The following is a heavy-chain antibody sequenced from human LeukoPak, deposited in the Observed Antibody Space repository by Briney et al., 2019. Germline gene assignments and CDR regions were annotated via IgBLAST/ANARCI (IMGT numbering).Heavy chain of an antibody. CDR1: GGSFSGYY. V-gene: IGHV4-34*01. CDR3: GADYYYYGMDV. Sequence: PSETLSLTCAVYGGSFSGYYWSWIRQPPGKGLEWIGEINHSGSTNYNPSLKSRVTISVDKSKNQFSLKLSSVTAADTAVYYCGADYYYYGMDVWGQGTTVTVSS. CDR2: INHSGST. J-gene: IGHJ6*02. D-gene: IGHD6-25*01.